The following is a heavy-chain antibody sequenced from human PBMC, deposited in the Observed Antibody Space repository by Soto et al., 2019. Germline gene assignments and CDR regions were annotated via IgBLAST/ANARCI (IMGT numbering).Heavy chain of an antibody. D-gene: IGHD6-6*01. CDR3: SSSGLVIAARRDDP. Sequence: TSETLSLTCAVYGGSFSGYYWSWIRHPPGKGLEWIGEINHSGSTNYNPSLKSRVTISVDTSKNQFSLKLSSVTAADTAVYYCSSSGLVIAARRDDPCSQGSSVPVSS. V-gene: IGHV4-34*01. CDR1: GGSFSGYY. CDR2: INHSGST. J-gene: IGHJ5*02.